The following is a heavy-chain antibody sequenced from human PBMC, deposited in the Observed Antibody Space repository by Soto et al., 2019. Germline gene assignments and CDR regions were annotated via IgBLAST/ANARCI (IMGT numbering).Heavy chain of an antibody. D-gene: IGHD1-26*01. CDR1: GYTFTGYY. CDR3: ARDRRSYQIDY. Sequence: GDSVKVSCKASGYTFTGYYMHWVRQAPGQGLEWMGWINPNSGGTNYAQKFQGRGTMTRDTSISTAYMELSRLRSDDTAVYYCARDRRSYQIDYWGQATLVTVSS. J-gene: IGHJ4*02. CDR2: INPNSGGT. V-gene: IGHV1-2*02.